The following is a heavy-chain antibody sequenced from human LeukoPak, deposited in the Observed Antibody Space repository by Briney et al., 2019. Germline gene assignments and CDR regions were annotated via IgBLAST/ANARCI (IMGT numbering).Heavy chain of an antibody. D-gene: IGHD4-17*01. Sequence: GGSLRLSGAASGFTFSSYDMRWVRQTAGNGLGWVSAIGAAGDTSYPDSVKGRFTISRENAKNSLFLQMNILRAGDTAVYYCARSPLGDYFDYWGQGTLVTVSS. CDR2: IGAAGDT. J-gene: IGHJ4*02. CDR1: GFTFSSYD. CDR3: ARSPLGDYFDY. V-gene: IGHV3-13*01.